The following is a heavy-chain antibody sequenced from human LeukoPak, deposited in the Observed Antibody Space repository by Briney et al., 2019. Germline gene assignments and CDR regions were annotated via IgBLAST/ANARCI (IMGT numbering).Heavy chain of an antibody. V-gene: IGHV3-66*01. CDR3: ARGGTSYYPSD. Sequence: GGSLRLSCAASGFTVSRNYMSWVRQTPGKGLEWVSILYFDDYTLYTDSVKGRFTISRDDSKNALYLQMNSLRAEDTALYFCARGGTSYYPSDWGQGTPVTVSS. J-gene: IGHJ4*02. CDR1: GFTVSRNY. CDR2: LYFDDYT. D-gene: IGHD3-10*01.